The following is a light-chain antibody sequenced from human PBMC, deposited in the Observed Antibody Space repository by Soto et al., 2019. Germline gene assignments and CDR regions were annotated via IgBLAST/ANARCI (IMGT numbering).Light chain of an antibody. CDR2: DVS. J-gene: IGLJ2*01. CDR1: SSDVGGYNY. CDR3: SSYTSSSTPSVV. Sequence: QSALTQPASVSGSHGQSITISCTGTSSDVGGYNYVSWYQQHPGKAPKLMIYDVSNRPSGVSNRFSGSKSGNTASLTISGLQAEDEADYYCSSYTSSSTPSVVFGGGTKVTVL. V-gene: IGLV2-14*01.